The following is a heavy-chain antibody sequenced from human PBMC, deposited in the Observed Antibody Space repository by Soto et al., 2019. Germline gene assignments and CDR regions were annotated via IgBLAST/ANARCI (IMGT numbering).Heavy chain of an antibody. Sequence: QITLKESGPTLVKPTQTLTLTCTFSGFSLSTDGVGVGWIRQPPGKALEWLALIYWDDDKRYSPSLESRLIITKDTFKYQVVLTMTNMDPVDTATYYCAHEGDNDSSGYFDCWGHGTLVTVSS. CDR1: GFSLSTDGVG. V-gene: IGHV2-5*02. D-gene: IGHD3-22*01. CDR3: AHEGDNDSSGYFDC. J-gene: IGHJ4*01. CDR2: IYWDDDK.